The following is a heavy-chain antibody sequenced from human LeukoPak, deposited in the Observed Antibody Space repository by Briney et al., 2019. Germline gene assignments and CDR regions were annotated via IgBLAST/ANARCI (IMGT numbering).Heavy chain of an antibody. D-gene: IGHD7-27*01. V-gene: IGHV6-1*01. J-gene: IGHJ6*02. CDR1: GDSVSSNSAA. Sequence: SQTLSLTCAISGDSVSSNSAAWTWIRQSPSRGLEWLGRTYYRSKWYNDYAVSVKSRITISPDTSKNQFSLKLSSVTAADTAVYYCARLPTESQRHLNWGSRRYYYYGMDVWGQGTTVTVSS. CDR3: ARLPTESQRHLNWGSRRYYYYGMDV. CDR2: TYYRSKWYN.